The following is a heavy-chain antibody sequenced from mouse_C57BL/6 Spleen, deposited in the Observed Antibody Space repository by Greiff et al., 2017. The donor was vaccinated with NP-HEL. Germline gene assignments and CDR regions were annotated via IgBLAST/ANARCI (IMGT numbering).Heavy chain of an antibody. CDR1: GYTFTSYW. CDR2: IDPSDSYT. Sequence: QVQLQQPGAELVKPGASVKLSCKASGYTFTSYWMQWVKQRPGQGLEWIGEIDPSDSYTNYNQKFKGKATLTVDTSSSTAYMQLSSLTSEDSAVYYCARRGDLFDDWGQGTTLTVSS. V-gene: IGHV1-50*01. CDR3: ARRGDLFDD. J-gene: IGHJ2*01.